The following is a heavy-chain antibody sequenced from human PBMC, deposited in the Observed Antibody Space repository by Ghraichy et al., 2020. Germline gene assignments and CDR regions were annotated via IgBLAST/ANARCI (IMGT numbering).Heavy chain of an antibody. J-gene: IGHJ6*02. CDR3: AREGYSSGWGDYYYYGMDV. Sequence: GESLNISCAASGFTFSSYSMNWVRQAPGKGLEWVSSISSSSSYIYYADSVKGRFTISRDNAKNSLYLQMNSLRAEDTAVYYCAREGYSSGWGDYYYYGMDVWGQGTTVTVSS. V-gene: IGHV3-21*01. CDR1: GFTFSSYS. D-gene: IGHD6-19*01. CDR2: ISSSSSYI.